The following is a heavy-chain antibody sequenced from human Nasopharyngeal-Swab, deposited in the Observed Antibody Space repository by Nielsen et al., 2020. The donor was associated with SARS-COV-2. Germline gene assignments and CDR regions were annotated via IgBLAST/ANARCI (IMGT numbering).Heavy chain of an antibody. J-gene: IGHJ4*02. Sequence: APVKVSCKASGYTFTSYAMHWVRQAPGQRLEWMGWINAGNGNTKYSQKFQGRVTFTRDTSASTAYMELSSLRSEDTAVYYCAREMSVVVPAAMNYWGQGTLVTVSS. D-gene: IGHD2-2*01. CDR3: AREMSVVVPAAMNY. CDR2: INAGNGNT. V-gene: IGHV1-3*01. CDR1: GYTFTSYA.